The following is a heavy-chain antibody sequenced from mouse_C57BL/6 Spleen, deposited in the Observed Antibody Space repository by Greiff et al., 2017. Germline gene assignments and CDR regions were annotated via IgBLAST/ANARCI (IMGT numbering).Heavy chain of an antibody. CDR2: ISSGGVSI. J-gene: IGHJ3*01. D-gene: IGHD1-1*02. Sequence: EVHLVESGEGLVKPGGSLKLSCAASGFTFSSYAMSWVRQTPEKRLEWVAYISSGGVSIYYADTVKGRFTISRDNARNTLYLQMSSLKSEDTALYDCTRDYCAYWGQGTLVTVSA. CDR1: GFTFSSYA. V-gene: IGHV5-9-1*02. CDR3: TRDYCAY.